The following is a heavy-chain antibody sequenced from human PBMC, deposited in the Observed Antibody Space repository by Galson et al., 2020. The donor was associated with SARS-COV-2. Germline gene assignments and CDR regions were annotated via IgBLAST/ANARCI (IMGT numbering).Heavy chain of an antibody. J-gene: IGHJ3*02. Sequence: GGSLRLSCAASGFKFSNYDIHWVRQAPGKGLEWVSAIAPADDTYYPDSVKGRFTISRENAKNSVYLQMDSLRAGDTAVYYCARLAAFGELGDAFDIWGQGTMVTVSS. V-gene: IGHV3-13*01. CDR2: IAPADDT. D-gene: IGHD3-10*01. CDR3: ARLAAFGELGDAFDI. CDR1: GFKFSNYD.